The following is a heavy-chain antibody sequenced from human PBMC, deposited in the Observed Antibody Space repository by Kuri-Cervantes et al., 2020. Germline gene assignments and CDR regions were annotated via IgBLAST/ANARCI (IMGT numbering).Heavy chain of an antibody. J-gene: IGHJ6*02. CDR3: ATPASGYYSGGYYYGMDV. Sequence: SETLSLTCTVSSGSISSGTFYWGWIRQPPGKGLEWIGSIYYSGSTYYNPSLKSRVTISVDTSKNQFSLKLSSVTAADTAVYYCATPASGYYSGGYYYGMDVWGQGTTVTVSS. V-gene: IGHV4-39*01. D-gene: IGHD3-22*01. CDR1: SGSISSGTFY. CDR2: IYYSGST.